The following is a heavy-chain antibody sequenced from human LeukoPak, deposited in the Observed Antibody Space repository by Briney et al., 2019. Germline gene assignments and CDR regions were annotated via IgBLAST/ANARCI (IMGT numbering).Heavy chain of an antibody. CDR2: IYHSGST. J-gene: IGHJ3*02. V-gene: IGHV4-30-2*01. Sequence: PSETLSLTCTVSGGSISSGDYYWSWIRQPPGKGLEWIGYIYHSGSTYYNPSLKSRVTISVDRSKNQFSLKLSSVTAADTAVYYCARVYDKLGSAFDIWGQGTMVTVSS. CDR3: ARVYDKLGSAFDI. D-gene: IGHD3-22*01. CDR1: GGSISSGDYY.